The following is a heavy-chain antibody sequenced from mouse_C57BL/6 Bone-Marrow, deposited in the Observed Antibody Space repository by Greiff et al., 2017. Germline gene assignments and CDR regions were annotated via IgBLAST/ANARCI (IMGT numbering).Heavy chain of an antibody. CDR3: AREPFAY. Sequence: VQLKESGPGLVKPSQSLSLTCSVTGYSITSGYYWNWIRQFPGNKLEWMGYISYDGSNNYNPSLKNRISITRDTSTNQFFLKLNSVTTEDTATYYCAREPFAYWGQGTLVTVSA. V-gene: IGHV3-6*01. CDR2: ISYDGSN. J-gene: IGHJ3*01. CDR1: GYSITSGYY.